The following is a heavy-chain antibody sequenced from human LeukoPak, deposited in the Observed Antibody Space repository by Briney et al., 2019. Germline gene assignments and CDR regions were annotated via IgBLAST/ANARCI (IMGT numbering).Heavy chain of an antibody. D-gene: IGHD3-10*01. CDR3: AKQLESGNFYPTGDDY. CDR1: GFTLTSYA. J-gene: IGHJ4*02. V-gene: IGHV3-23*01. Sequence: GGSLRLSCVASGFTLTSYATSWVRQAQGKGLEWVSAISASGTDTYYADSVKGRFTISRDTSKSTVYLQMNSLRDEDTALYHCAKQLESGNFYPTGDDYWGQGALVTVSS. CDR2: ISASGTDT.